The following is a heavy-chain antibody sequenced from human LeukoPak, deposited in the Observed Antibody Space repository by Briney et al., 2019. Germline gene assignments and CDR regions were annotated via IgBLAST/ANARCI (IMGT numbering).Heavy chain of an antibody. CDR2: ITSSSSL. Sequence: GGSLRLSCAASGFTFSDYSMNWVRQAPGKGLEWVSSITSSSSLYYADSVKGRFTISRDNAKNSLFLQLNSLRVEDTAVYYCARDAGRREDHWGHGTLVTVSS. V-gene: IGHV3-21*01. CDR1: GFTFSDYS. J-gene: IGHJ4*01. CDR3: ARDAGRREDH.